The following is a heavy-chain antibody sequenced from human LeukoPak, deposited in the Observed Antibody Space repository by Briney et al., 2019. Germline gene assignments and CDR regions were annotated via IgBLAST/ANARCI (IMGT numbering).Heavy chain of an antibody. CDR2: ISAYNGNT. CDR3: ARLGYYDSSGYYSPYYYYYYMDV. J-gene: IGHJ6*03. V-gene: IGHV1-18*01. Sequence: GASVKVSCKASGYTFTSYGISWVRQAPGQGLEWMGWISAYNGNTNYAQKLQGRVTMTTDTSTSTAYMELRSLRSDDTAVYYCARLGYYDSSGYYSPYYYYYYMDVWGKGTTVTVSS. D-gene: IGHD3-22*01. CDR1: GYTFTSYG.